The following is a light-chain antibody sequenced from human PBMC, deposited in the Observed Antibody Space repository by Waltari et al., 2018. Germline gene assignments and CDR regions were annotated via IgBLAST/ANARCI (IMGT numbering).Light chain of an antibody. CDR2: QDS. CDR3: QAWDSSIVV. V-gene: IGLV3-1*01. J-gene: IGLJ2*01. Sequence: SYELTQPPSVSVSPGQTASLTCPGEKLGDKYACWYQQKPGQSPVLVIYQDSKRPSGIPERFSGSNSGNTATLTISGTQAMDEADYYCQAWDSSIVVFGGGTKLTVL. CDR1: KLGDKY.